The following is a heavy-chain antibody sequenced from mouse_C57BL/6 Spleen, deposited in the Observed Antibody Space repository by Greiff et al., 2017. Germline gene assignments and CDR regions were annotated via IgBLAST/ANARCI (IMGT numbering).Heavy chain of an antibody. V-gene: IGHV14-1*01. D-gene: IGHD1-1*01. CDR3: THNYYGSRDYAMDY. Sequence: VQLQQSGAELVRPGASVKLSCTASGFNIKDYYMHWVKQRPEQGLEWIGRIDPEDGDTEYAPKFQGKATMTADTSSNTAYLQLSSLTSEDTAVYYCTHNYYGSRDYAMDYWGQGTSVTVSS. CDR2: IDPEDGDT. J-gene: IGHJ4*01. CDR1: GFNIKDYY.